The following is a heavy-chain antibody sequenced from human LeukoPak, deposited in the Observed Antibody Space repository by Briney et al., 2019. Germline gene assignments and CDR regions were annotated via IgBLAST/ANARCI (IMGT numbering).Heavy chain of an antibody. V-gene: IGHV3-33*06. J-gene: IGHJ4*02. CDR1: GFSFSSYA. Sequence: PGGSLRLSCAASGFSFSSYAMHWVRQAPGKGLEWVAVIWYDGSNQYYADSVRGRFTISRDNSKNTLHLQMNSLRAEDTAAYYCVKSGPDFGDLPSDYYFDFWGQGTLVTVSS. CDR3: VKSGPDFGDLPSDYYFDF. D-gene: IGHD4-17*01. CDR2: IWYDGSNQ.